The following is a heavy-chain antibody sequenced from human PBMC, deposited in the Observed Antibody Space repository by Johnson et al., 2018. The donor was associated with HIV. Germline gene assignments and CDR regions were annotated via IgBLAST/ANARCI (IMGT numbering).Heavy chain of an antibody. J-gene: IGHJ3*02. CDR2: SRNKPSSYST. V-gene: IGHV3-72*01. Sequence: VQLVVSGGRVVRPGGSLRLSCVASGFTFDDYGMSWVRQAPGKGLEWVVRSRNKPSSYSTEYAASVKGRFTISRDDSKNSLYLQMNSLKTEETAVYYCGRVELGAFDIWGQGTMVTVSS. CDR3: GRVELGAFDI. D-gene: IGHD1-7*01. CDR1: GFTFDDYG.